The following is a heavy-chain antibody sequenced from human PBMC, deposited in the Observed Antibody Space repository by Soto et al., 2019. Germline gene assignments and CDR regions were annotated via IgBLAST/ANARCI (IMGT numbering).Heavy chain of an antibody. V-gene: IGHV3-7*01. CDR2: IHGDGGKI. Sequence: PGGSLRLSCAASGFMFSAYWMSWVRQAPGKGLEWVANIHGDGGKIYYVDSVEGSFTISRNNAKRSLYIQMTSLRAEDKAVYYCARDFYGGYTYGPGDYWGQGAMVTVSS. CDR1: GFMFSAYW. J-gene: IGHJ4*02. CDR3: ARDFYGGYTYGPGDY. D-gene: IGHD5-18*01.